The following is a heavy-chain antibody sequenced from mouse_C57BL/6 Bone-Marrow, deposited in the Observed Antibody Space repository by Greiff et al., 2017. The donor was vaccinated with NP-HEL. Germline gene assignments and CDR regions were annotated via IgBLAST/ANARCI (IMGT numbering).Heavy chain of an antibody. J-gene: IGHJ4*01. Sequence: QVQLKQPGAELVKPGASVKVSCKASGYTFTSYWMHWVKQRPGQGLEWIGRIHPSDSDTNYNQKFKGKATLTVDKSSSTAYMQLSSLTSEDSAVYYCAIRAYYSNYGYAMDYWGQGTSVTVSS. CDR2: IHPSDSDT. D-gene: IGHD2-5*01. CDR1: GYTFTSYW. CDR3: AIRAYYSNYGYAMDY. V-gene: IGHV1-74*01.